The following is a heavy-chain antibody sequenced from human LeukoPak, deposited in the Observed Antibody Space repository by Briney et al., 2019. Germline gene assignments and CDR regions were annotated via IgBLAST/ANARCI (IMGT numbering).Heavy chain of an antibody. CDR2: IYWDDDK. D-gene: IGHD3-16*01. J-gene: IGHJ4*02. CDR3: AHRRGGFETRIFDY. Sequence: ESGPTLVNPTETLTLTCTFSGFSLSTSGVGVGWIRQPPGKALEWLALIYWDDDKRYSPSLKSRLTITKDTSKNQVVLTMTNMDPVGTATYYCAHRRGGFETRIFDYWGQGTLVTVSS. CDR1: GFSLSTSGVG. V-gene: IGHV2-5*02.